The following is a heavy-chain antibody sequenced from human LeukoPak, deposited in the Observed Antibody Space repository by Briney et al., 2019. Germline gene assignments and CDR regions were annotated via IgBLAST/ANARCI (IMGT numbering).Heavy chain of an antibody. J-gene: IGHJ5*02. CDR2: INHGGSN. Sequence: PSETLSLTCAVYGGSFSGYYWSWIRQPPGKGLEWMGEINHGGSNKYNPSLKSRVTISVDTSKSQFSLKLSSVTAAEPAVYYCARGSPYGRNWFDPGGQGTLVTVSS. D-gene: IGHD3-10*01. CDR3: ARGSPYGRNWFDP. V-gene: IGHV4-34*01. CDR1: GGSFSGYY.